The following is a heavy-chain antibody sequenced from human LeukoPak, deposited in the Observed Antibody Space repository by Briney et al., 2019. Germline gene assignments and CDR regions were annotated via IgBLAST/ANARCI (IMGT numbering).Heavy chain of an antibody. CDR1: GFSLTTSGMC. D-gene: IGHD6-6*01. CDR2: IDWDDAR. Sequence: SGPTLVKPTQTLTLTCTFSGFSLTTSGMCVNWIRQTPGKALEWLARIDWDDARFYSTSLKTRLTISKDTSKNQVVLTMTNMDPVDTATYYCARLYSSSSGLFDSWGQGTLVTVSS. CDR3: ARLYSSSSGLFDS. V-gene: IGHV2-70*17. J-gene: IGHJ4*02.